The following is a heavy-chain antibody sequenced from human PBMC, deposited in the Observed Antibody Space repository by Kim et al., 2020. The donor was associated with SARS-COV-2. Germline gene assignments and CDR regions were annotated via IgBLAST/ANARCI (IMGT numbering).Heavy chain of an antibody. V-gene: IGHV4-59*01. J-gene: IGHJ3*02. Sequence: SLTCTVSGGSIGRYHWTWIRQPPGKGLDWIACIDYSGSTNYNPSLKSRVITSVDTSKKQFSLKLNSVTAADTAVYYCARGLTRGDAFDIWGQGTMITVSS. CDR1: GGSIGRYH. CDR2: IDYSGST. CDR3: ARGLTRGDAFDI.